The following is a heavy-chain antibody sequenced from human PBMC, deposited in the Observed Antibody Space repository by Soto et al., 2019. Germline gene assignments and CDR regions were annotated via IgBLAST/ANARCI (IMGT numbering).Heavy chain of an antibody. D-gene: IGHD2-2*01. Sequence: SETLSLTCTVSGASITGTSYWSWIRQPAGKGLEWIGRFSLSGTTNYNPSLRSRVTMSADVSKNQFPLRLTSVTAADTALYYCARAMIPPGAPAWYYFDSWGQGTLVTVSS. CDR2: FSLSGTT. V-gene: IGHV4-4*07. CDR1: GASITGTSY. CDR3: ARAMIPPGAPAWYYFDS. J-gene: IGHJ4*02.